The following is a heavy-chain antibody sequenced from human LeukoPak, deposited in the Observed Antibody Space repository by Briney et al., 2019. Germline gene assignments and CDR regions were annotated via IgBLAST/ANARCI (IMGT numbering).Heavy chain of an antibody. V-gene: IGHV4-31*03. CDR2: IYYSGST. CDR3: ASSSSWYDAFDI. CDR1: GVSISSGGYY. D-gene: IGHD6-13*01. J-gene: IGHJ3*02. Sequence: SQTLSLTCTVSGVSISSGGYYWSWLRQHPGKGLEWIGYIYYSGSTYYNPSLKSRVTISVDTSKNQFSLKLSSVTAADTAVYYCASSSSWYDAFDIWGQGTMVTVSS.